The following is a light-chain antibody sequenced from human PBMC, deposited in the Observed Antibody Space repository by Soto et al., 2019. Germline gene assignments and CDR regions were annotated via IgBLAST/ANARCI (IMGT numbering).Light chain of an antibody. CDR2: YDS. CDR3: QVWDISSGHVV. CDR1: NIGSKS. J-gene: IGLJ3*02. Sequence: SYELTQPPSVSVAPGKTASVACGGSNIGSKSVHGYQKKSGQAPVLVTSYDSDRPSGIPERFAGDNSGNTASLTISRVEAWDEADYYCQVWDISSGHVVFGGGTKVTVL. V-gene: IGLV3-21*01.